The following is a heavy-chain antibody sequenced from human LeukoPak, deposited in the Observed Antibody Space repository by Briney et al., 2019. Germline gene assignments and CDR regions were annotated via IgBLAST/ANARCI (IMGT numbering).Heavy chain of an antibody. CDR2: INEDGSQK. V-gene: IGHV3-7*01. Sequence: GSLRLSCAASGFTFRRSWLSWVRQAPGAGLEWVANINEDGSQKYYVDSVKGRFTISRDNAKSSLYLQMNSLRAEDTAVYCCASPRKGYLGQGTLVTVSS. CDR1: GFTFRRSW. J-gene: IGHJ4*02. CDR3: ASPRKGY.